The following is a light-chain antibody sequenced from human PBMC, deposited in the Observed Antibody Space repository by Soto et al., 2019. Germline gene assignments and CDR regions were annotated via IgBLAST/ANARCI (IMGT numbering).Light chain of an antibody. J-gene: IGKJ5*01. CDR1: QSVSSY. CDR2: DAS. Sequence: EIVLTQYPATLSLSPRERATLSCRASQSVSSYLAWYQQKPGQAPRLLIYDASNRATGIPARFSGSGSGTDFTLTISSLEPEDFAVYYCQQRSNWPPVPFGQGTRLE. CDR3: QQRSNWPPVP. V-gene: IGKV3-11*01.